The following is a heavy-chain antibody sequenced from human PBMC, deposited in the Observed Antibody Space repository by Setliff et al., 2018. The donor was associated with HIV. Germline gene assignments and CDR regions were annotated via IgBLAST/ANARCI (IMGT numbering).Heavy chain of an antibody. CDR3: VSQPESRWQIEY. CDR2: VSHSGNT. CDR1: GYSISRGYF. Sequence: KTSGTLSLTCAVSGYSISRGYFWVWVRQPPGKGLEWIGSVSHSGNTDYNISLKSRVTISIDNSNNHFSLKLRSVTAADTAVYYCVSQPESRWQIEYWGQGTLVTVSS. V-gene: IGHV4-38-2*01. J-gene: IGHJ4*02. D-gene: IGHD3-10*01.